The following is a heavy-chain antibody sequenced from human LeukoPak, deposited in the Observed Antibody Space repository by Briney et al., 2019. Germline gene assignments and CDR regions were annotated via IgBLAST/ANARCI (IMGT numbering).Heavy chain of an antibody. Sequence: GGSLRLSCAASGFTFSSYSMNWVRQAPGKGLEWVSSISSSSSYIYYADSVKGRFTISRDNAKNSLYLQMNSLRAEDTAVYYCARDWPTIAAAGTIREYFQHLGQGTLVTASS. CDR1: GFTFSSYS. J-gene: IGHJ1*01. D-gene: IGHD6-13*01. CDR2: ISSSSSYI. CDR3: ARDWPTIAAAGTIREYFQH. V-gene: IGHV3-21*01.